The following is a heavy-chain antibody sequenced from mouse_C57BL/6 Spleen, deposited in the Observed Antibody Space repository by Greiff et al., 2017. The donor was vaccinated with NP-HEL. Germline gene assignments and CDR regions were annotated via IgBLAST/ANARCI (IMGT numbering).Heavy chain of an antibody. V-gene: IGHV1-82*01. D-gene: IGHD2-4*01. J-gene: IGHJ4*01. CDR1: GYAFSSSW. CDR2: IYPGDGDT. Sequence: VQLQESGPELVKPGASVKISCKASGYAFSSSWMNWVKQRPGKGLEWIGRIYPGDGDTNYNGKFKGKATLTADKSSSTAYMQLSSLTSEDSAVYFCARWSFYDYGYAMDYWGQGTSVTVSS. CDR3: ARWSFYDYGYAMDY.